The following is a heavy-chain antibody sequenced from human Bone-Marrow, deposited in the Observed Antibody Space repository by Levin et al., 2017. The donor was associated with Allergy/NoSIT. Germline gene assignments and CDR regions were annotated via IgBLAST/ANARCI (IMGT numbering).Heavy chain of an antibody. D-gene: IGHD1-7*01. CDR2: IISSGGRT. J-gene: IGHJ4*02. CDR1: GFTFSRYA. Sequence: PGGSLRLSCGASGFTFSRYAMSWVRQAPGKGLEWVSGIISSGGRTFYAYSVKGRFTISRDNSKNTLYLHVNSLRAEDTAVYYCAKGIGTGTHNELDNWGQGTLVTVSS. CDR3: AKGIGTGTHNELDN. V-gene: IGHV3-23*01.